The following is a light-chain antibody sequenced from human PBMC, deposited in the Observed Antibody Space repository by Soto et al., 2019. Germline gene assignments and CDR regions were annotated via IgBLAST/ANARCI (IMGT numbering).Light chain of an antibody. J-gene: IGKJ4*01. CDR3: QQSYSTPLT. Sequence: DIHMTQSPSSLSASLGDRVTITFRASQSISSYLNWYQQKPGKAPKLLIYAASSLQSGVPSRFSGSGSGTDFTHTISSLQPEDFATYYCQQSYSTPLTFGGGTKVDI. CDR2: AAS. V-gene: IGKV1-39*01. CDR1: QSISSY.